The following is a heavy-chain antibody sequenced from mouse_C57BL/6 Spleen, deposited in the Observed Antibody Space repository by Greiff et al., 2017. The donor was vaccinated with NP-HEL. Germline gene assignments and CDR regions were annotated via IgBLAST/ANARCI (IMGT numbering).Heavy chain of an antibody. V-gene: IGHV5-9-1*02. J-gene: IGHJ4*01. CDR3: TRDLDYDYHYYAMDY. Sequence: EVMLVESGEGLVKPGGSLKLSCAASGFTFSSYAMSWVRQTPEKRLEWVAYISSGGDYIYYADTVKGRFTISRDNARNTLYLQMSSLKSEDTAMYYCTRDLDYDYHYYAMDYWGQGTSVTVSS. D-gene: IGHD2-4*01. CDR1: GFTFSSYA. CDR2: ISSGGDYI.